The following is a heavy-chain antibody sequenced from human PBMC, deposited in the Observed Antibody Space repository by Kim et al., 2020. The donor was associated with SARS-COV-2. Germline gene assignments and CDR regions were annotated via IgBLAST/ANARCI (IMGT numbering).Heavy chain of an antibody. V-gene: IGHV3-64D*09. D-gene: IGHD3-3*01. Sequence: GGSLRLSCSASGFTFNSYAMHWVRQAPGKGLECLSAISGNGGRTYYADSVKGRFTVSRDNSKNTVYLQMSNLRAEDTAVYYCVKYDFWSGFSFDIWGQGT. CDR2: ISGNGGRT. J-gene: IGHJ3*02. CDR3: VKYDFWSGFSFDI. CDR1: GFTFNSYA.